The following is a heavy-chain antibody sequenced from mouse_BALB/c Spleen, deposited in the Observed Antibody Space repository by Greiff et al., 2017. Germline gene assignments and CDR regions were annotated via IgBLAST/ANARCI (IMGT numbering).Heavy chain of an antibody. J-gene: IGHJ4*01. CDR2: ISDGGSYT. Sequence: EVQVVESGGGLVKPGGSLKLSCAASGFTFSDYYMYWVRQTPEKRLEWVATISDGGSYTYYPDSVKGRFTISRDNAKNNLYLQMSSLKSEDTAMYYCASDGNYDAMDYWGQGTSVTVSS. V-gene: IGHV5-4*02. D-gene: IGHD2-1*01. CDR1: GFTFSDYY. CDR3: ASDGNYDAMDY.